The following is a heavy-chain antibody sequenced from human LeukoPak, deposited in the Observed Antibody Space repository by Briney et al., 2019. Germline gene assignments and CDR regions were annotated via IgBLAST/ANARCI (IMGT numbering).Heavy chain of an antibody. D-gene: IGHD3-9*01. CDR3: ARDPGQYYDILTGYYTPYYFDY. J-gene: IGHJ4*02. CDR1: GYTFTSYG. Sequence: ASVKVSCKASGYTFTSYGINWFRQAPGQGLEWMGWISTYNADTDYAQKFQGRVTMTTETSTSTAYVELRSLISDDTAVYYCARDPGQYYDILTGYYTPYYFDYWGQGTLVTVSS. CDR2: ISTYNADT. V-gene: IGHV1-18*01.